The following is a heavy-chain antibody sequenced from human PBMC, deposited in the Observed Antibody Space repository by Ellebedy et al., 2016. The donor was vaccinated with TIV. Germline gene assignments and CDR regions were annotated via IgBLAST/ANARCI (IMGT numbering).Heavy chain of an antibody. CDR2: IYYSGST. Sequence: MPGGSLRLSCTVSGGSISSSSYYWGWIRQPPGKGLEWIGSIYYSGSTYYNPSLKSRVTISVDTSKNQFSLKLSSVTAADTAVYYCARHDRYSYGYVYWYFDLWGRGTLVTVSS. CDR1: GGSISSSSYY. D-gene: IGHD5-18*01. CDR3: ARHDRYSYGYVYWYFDL. V-gene: IGHV4-39*01. J-gene: IGHJ2*01.